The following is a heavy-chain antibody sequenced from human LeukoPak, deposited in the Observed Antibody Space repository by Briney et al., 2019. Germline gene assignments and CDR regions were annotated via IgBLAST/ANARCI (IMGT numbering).Heavy chain of an antibody. V-gene: IGHV3-9*01. D-gene: IGHD3-9*01. J-gene: IGHJ5*02. CDR2: ISWNSGSI. CDR1: GFTFDDYA. Sequence: PGRSLRLSCAASGFTFDDYAMHWVRQAPGKGLEWVSGISWNSGSIGYADSVKGRFTISRDNAKNSLYLQMNSLRAEDTALYYCAKGADYDILTGSNWFDPWGQGTLVTVSS. CDR3: AKGADYDILTGSNWFDP.